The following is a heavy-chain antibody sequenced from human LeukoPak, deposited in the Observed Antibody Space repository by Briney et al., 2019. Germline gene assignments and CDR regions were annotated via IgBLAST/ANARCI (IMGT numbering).Heavy chain of an antibody. CDR3: TTDSYYDFWSGPPIDY. CDR1: GFTFSNAW. V-gene: IGHV3-15*01. CDR2: IKSKTDGGTT. J-gene: IGHJ4*02. D-gene: IGHD3-3*01. Sequence: GGSLRLSCAASGFTFSNAWMSWVRQAPGKGLEWVARIKSKTDGGTTDYAAPVKGRFTISRDDSKNTLYLQMNSLKTEDTAVYYCTTDSYYDFWSGPPIDYWGQGTLVTVSS.